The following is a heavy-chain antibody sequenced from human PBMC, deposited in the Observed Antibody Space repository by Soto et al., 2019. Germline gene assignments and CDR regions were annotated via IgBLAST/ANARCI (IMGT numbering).Heavy chain of an antibody. J-gene: IGHJ2*01. D-gene: IGHD2-15*01. CDR1: GGTFSSYT. CDR2: IIPILGIA. V-gene: IGHV1-69*08. Sequence: QVQLVQSGAEVKKPGSSVKVSCKASGGTFSSYTISWVRQAPGQGLEWMGRIIPILGIANYAQKFQGRVTSTADKSTSTAYRELSSPRYEDSAVYYCARDSEDCSGGSCWGDWYFDLWGRGTLVTVSS. CDR3: ARDSEDCSGGSCWGDWYFDL.